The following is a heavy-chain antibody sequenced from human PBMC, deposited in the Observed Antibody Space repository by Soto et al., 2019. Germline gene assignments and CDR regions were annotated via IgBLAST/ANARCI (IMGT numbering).Heavy chain of an antibody. D-gene: IGHD3-3*01. Sequence: PGGSLRLSCAASGFTFSDYYMSSIRQAPGKGLEWVSYISSSSSYTNYADSVKGRFTISRDNAKNSLYLQMNSLRAEDTAVYYFARWRTIFVVRTMDRMAVWCQGRTLALSS. CDR1: GFTFSDYY. CDR3: ARWRTIFVVRTMDRMAV. CDR2: ISSSSSYT. V-gene: IGHV3-11*06. J-gene: IGHJ6*02.